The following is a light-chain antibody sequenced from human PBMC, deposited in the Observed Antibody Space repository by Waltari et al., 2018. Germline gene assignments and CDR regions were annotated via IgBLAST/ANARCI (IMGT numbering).Light chain of an antibody. V-gene: IGLV2-14*01. J-gene: IGLJ2*01. CDR2: DVI. CDR3: ASYTSSNTLL. CDR1: SSDLGTYDF. Sequence: QSALTQPAPVSGSPGQSITISCTGTSSDLGTYDFVSWYQQHTGKAPKLIIFDVIRRPSGVSYRFSGSKSGNTASLTISGLQTEDEADYYCASYTSSNTLLFGGGTTLTVL.